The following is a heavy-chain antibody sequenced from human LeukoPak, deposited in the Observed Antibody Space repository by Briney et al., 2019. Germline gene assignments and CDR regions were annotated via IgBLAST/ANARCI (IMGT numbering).Heavy chain of an antibody. CDR2: IYSGGST. J-gene: IGHJ2*01. D-gene: IGHD6-19*01. V-gene: IGHV3-53*01. Sequence: GGSLRLSCVVSGLIVSSNHMSWVRQAPGKGLEWVSVIYSGGSTYCADSVKGRFTISRDNSKNTLYLQMNSLRAEDTAVYYCARGGSSGRWYFDLWGRGTLVTVSS. CDR3: ARGGSSGRWYFDL. CDR1: GLIVSSNH.